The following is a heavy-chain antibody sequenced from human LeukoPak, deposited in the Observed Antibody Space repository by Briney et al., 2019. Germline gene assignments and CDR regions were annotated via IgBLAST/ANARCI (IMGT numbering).Heavy chain of an antibody. Sequence: GESLKISCKDSGYRFITNWIGWVRQMPGKGLEWMGTIYPGDSDTRYSPSFQGQVTISADKSISTAYLQWSSLKATDTAMYYCARSSDLSGGIDSWGQGTLVTVSS. V-gene: IGHV5-51*01. J-gene: IGHJ4*02. CDR1: GYRFITNW. D-gene: IGHD1-26*01. CDR2: IYPGDSDT. CDR3: ARSSDLSGGIDS.